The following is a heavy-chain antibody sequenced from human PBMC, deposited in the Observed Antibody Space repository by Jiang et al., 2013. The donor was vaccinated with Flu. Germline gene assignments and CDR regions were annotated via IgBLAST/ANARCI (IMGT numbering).Heavy chain of an antibody. J-gene: IGHJ4*02. V-gene: IGHV3-30*03. CDR2: ISYDGSNK. CDR1: GFTFSSHG. D-gene: IGHD3-22*01. CDR3: ATNYYDSSGYYYFDY. Sequence: GVVQPGRSLRLSCAASGFTFSSHGMHWVRQAPGKGLEWVAVISYDGSNKYYADSVKGRFTISRDNSKNTLYLQMNSLRAEDTAVYYCATNYYDSSGYYYFDYWGQGTLVTVSS.